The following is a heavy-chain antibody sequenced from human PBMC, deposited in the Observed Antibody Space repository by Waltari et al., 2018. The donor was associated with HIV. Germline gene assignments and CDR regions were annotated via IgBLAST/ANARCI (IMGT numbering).Heavy chain of an antibody. CDR3: ARDSGRGRAFDF. V-gene: IGHV7-4-1*02. D-gene: IGHD6-25*01. CDR2: INTNTGNP. CDR1: GYTFTSSS. Sequence: QVQLVKSGSELKKPGDSVKISCKASGYTFTSSSLNWVRQAPGQGLEWMGWINTNTGNPMYAQGFTGRFVFSLDTSVSTTYLQISSLTAGDTAVYYCARDSGRGRAFDFWGQVTMVTVSS. J-gene: IGHJ3*01.